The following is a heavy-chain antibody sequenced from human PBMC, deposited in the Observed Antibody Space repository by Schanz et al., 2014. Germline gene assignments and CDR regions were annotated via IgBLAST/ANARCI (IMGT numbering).Heavy chain of an antibody. J-gene: IGHJ4*02. CDR1: GASISSSNYY. CDR3: ARQFYDILTGYWFPYDFDY. CDR2: IYYSGSP. Sequence: QLQLQESGPGLVKPSETLSLTCTVSGASISSSNYYWGWIRQPPGKGLEWIESIYYSGSPYYNPSCKSRVTTTVDPSKNQFSLKLSSVPAADTAVYYCARQFYDILTGYWFPYDFDYWGQGTLVTVSS. V-gene: IGHV4-39*01. D-gene: IGHD3-9*01.